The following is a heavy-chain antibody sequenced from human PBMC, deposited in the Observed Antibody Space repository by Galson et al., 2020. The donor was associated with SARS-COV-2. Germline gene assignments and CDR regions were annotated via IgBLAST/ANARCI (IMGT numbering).Heavy chain of an antibody. V-gene: IGHV3-23*01. J-gene: IGHJ4*02. D-gene: IGHD3-22*01. Sequence: LSLTCAASGFTFSSYAMSWVRQAPGKGLEWVSGISGSGSTTYYAGSVKGRFTISRDNSKNTVYLQMNSLRVEDTAVYYCAKRHRDSSGFDYWGQGTLVTASS. CDR2: ISGSGSTT. CDR1: GFTFSSYA. CDR3: AKRHRDSSGFDY.